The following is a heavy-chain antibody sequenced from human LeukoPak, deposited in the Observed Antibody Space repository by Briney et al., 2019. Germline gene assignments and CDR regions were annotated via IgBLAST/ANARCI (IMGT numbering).Heavy chain of an antibody. Sequence: PSETLSLTCTVSGGSISSSSYYWGWIRQPPGKGLEWIGSIYYSGSTYYNPSLKSRVTISVDTSKNQFSLKLSSVTAADTAVYYCARTNYYDSSGYYFRNWSNGKNDAFDIWGQGTMVTVSS. V-gene: IGHV4-39*07. CDR3: ARTNYYDSSGYYFRNWSNGKNDAFDI. CDR2: IYYSGST. D-gene: IGHD3-22*01. CDR1: GGSISSSSYY. J-gene: IGHJ3*02.